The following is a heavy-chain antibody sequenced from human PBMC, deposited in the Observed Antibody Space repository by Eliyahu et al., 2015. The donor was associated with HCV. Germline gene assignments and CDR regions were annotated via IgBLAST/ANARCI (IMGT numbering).Heavy chain of an antibody. Sequence: EVQLVESGGGLVQPGGSLXLSXAASGFPVSGNYMRWVRQAPGKGLEWVSLIYSGGGTYYADSVKVRFTISRDTSKNTLFLQMNSLRAEDTAVYYCARGGPYYYMDVWGKGTTVTVSS. V-gene: IGHV3-66*01. CDR1: GFPVSGNY. CDR3: ARGGPYYYMDV. J-gene: IGHJ6*03. CDR2: IYSGGGT.